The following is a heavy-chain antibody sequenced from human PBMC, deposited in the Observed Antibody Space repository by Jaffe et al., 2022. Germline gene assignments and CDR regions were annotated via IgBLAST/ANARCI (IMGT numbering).Heavy chain of an antibody. D-gene: IGHD6-19*01. J-gene: IGHJ3*02. Sequence: QVTLRESGPALVKPTQTLTLTCTFSGFSLSTSGMCVSWIRQPPGKALEWLALIDWDDDKYYSTSLKTRLTISKDTSKNQVVLTMTNMDPVDTATYYCARIRAVAGRGDAFDIWGQGTMVTVSS. CDR3: ARIRAVAGRGDAFDI. CDR2: IDWDDDK. V-gene: IGHV2-70*01. CDR1: GFSLSTSGMC.